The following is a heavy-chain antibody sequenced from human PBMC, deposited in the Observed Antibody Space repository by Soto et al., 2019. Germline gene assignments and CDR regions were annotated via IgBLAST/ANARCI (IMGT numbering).Heavy chain of an antibody. CDR3: ARDKGQWLVRYFDY. V-gene: IGHV3-23*01. J-gene: IGHJ4*02. CDR1: GFTFTTYA. Sequence: PGGSLRLSCAASGFTFTTYAMCWVRQAPGKGLEWVSSISVSGDRTFYADSVKGRFTISRDNAKNSLYLQMNSLRAEDTAVYYCARDKGQWLVRYFDYWGQGTLVTVSS. CDR2: ISVSGDRT. D-gene: IGHD6-19*01.